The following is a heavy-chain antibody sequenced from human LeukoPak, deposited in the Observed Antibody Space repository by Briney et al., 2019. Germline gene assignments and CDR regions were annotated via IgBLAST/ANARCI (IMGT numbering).Heavy chain of an antibody. CDR3: ARARAFCSSTSCHVFDY. CDR2: ISGSGGST. D-gene: IGHD2-2*01. V-gene: IGHV3-23*01. CDR1: GFTVSSNY. J-gene: IGHJ4*02. Sequence: GGSLRLSCAASGFTVSSNYMSWVRQAPGKGLEWVSAISGSGGSTYYADSVKGRFTISRDNSKNTLYLQMNSLRAEDTAVYYCARARAFCSSTSCHVFDYWGQGTLVTVSS.